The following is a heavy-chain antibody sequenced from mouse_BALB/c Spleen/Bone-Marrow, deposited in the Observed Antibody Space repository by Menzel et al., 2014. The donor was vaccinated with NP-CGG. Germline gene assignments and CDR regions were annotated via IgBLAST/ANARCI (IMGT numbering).Heavy chain of an antibody. CDR2: IRNKANGYTT. Sequence: EVKLPESGGGWAQPGGFLTLSCVTSGFTFTDYYMIWVRQPPGKALEWLGFIRNKANGYTTAYSASVKGRFTISRDNSQSDLYLQRNTLRAECSATYYCARNVGSYVRFAYWGQGTLVTVSA. V-gene: IGHV7-3*02. CDR3: ARNVGSYVRFAY. D-gene: IGHD1-1*02. J-gene: IGHJ3*01. CDR1: GFTFTDYY.